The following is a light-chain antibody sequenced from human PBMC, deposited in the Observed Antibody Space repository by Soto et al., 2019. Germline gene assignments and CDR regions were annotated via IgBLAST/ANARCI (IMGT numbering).Light chain of an antibody. V-gene: IGKV1-8*01. CDR2: DAS. Sequence: AIRMTQSPSSLSASTGDRVTITCRASQGINTYLAWYQQKPGKAPNLLIYDASTLQSGVPSRFSGSGSGTDFTLTINYLQSEDFATFYCQPYYTYPLTVGGGTKVEI. J-gene: IGKJ4*01. CDR3: QPYYTYPLT. CDR1: QGINTY.